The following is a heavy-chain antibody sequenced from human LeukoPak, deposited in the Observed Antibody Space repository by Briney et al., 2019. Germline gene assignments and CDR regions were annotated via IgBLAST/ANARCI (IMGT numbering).Heavy chain of an antibody. Sequence: GRSMRLSCTASGFTFGVYAMGWFRQAPGKWLEWVGLIRTKAYGGTTEYSASVKGRFTTSRDDSHRCSCLQINNMKTQGTAVYYCTRGYRRGYSYGLNFDYWGQGTLVTVSS. V-gene: IGHV3-49*03. D-gene: IGHD5-18*01. CDR1: GFTFGVYA. CDR2: IRTKAYGGTT. CDR3: TRGYRRGYSYGLNFDY. J-gene: IGHJ4*02.